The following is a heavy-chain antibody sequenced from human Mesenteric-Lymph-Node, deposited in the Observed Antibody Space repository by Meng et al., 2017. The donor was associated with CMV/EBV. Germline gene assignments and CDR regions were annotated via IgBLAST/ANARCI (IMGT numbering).Heavy chain of an antibody. Sequence: CADSGFTFDAYSLNWARQAPGKGLEWVSSISSSGNYIFYADSVKGRFTISRDNSKNSLYLQMNSLRAEDTAVYYCARGRGVVRRFDPWGQGTLVTVSS. J-gene: IGHJ5*02. CDR3: ARGRGVVRRFDP. V-gene: IGHV3-21*01. D-gene: IGHD2-2*01. CDR2: ISSSGNYI. CDR1: GFTFDAYS.